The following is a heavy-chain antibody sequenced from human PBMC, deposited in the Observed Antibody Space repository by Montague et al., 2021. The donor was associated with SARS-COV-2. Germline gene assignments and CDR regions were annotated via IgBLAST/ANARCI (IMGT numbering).Heavy chain of an antibody. CDR2: IYDSGSS. CDR3: ARARITMIVVVNAFDI. D-gene: IGHD3-22*01. V-gene: IGHV4-31*03. CDR1: GGSISSGGYY. J-gene: IGHJ3*02. Sequence: TLSLTCTVSGGSISSGGYYWSWIRQHPGQGLEWIGYIYDSGSSYYNPSLKSRVTISVDTSKNQFSLKLSSVTAADTAVYYCARARITMIVVVNAFDIWGQGTMVTVSS.